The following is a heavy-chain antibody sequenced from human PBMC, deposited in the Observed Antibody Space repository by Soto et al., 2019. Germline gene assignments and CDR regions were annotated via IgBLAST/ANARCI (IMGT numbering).Heavy chain of an antibody. CDR1: GYTFTNYY. Sequence: GASVKVSCKASGYTFTNYYMDWVRQAPGLGLEWMGIINPSGGSTSYAQKFQGRVTMTRDTSTSTVYMELSSVRSEDTAVYYCARDWVVGATAETLYYYNGMDVWGQGTTVTVSS. V-gene: IGHV1-46*01. CDR3: ARDWVVGATAETLYYYNGMDV. D-gene: IGHD1-26*01. CDR2: INPSGGST. J-gene: IGHJ6*02.